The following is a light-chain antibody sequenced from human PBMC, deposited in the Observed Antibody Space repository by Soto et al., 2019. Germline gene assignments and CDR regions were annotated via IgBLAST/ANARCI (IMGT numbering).Light chain of an antibody. CDR1: RTVHSN. J-gene: IGKJ1*01. CDR3: QQHNNWPRT. Sequence: EIVMTQSPATVSVSPGDRVTLSCRASRTVHSNVAWYQHKPGQAPRLLIYGASFRATGMPARFSGSGFGTEFTLTISSLQSEDFAVYYCQQHNNWPRTFGQGTKVDIK. V-gene: IGKV3-15*01. CDR2: GAS.